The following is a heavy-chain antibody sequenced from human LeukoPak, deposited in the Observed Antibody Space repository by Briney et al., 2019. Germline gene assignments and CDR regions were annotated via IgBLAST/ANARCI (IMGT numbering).Heavy chain of an antibody. D-gene: IGHD4-17*01. CDR3: ARDPGTTVTTLFDY. CDR1: GYTFTSYA. Sequence: ASVKVSCKASGYTFTSYAMHWVRQAPGQRLEWMGWINAGNGNTKYSQKFQGRVTITRDTSASTAYMELSSLRSEDTAVYYCARDPGTTVTTLFDYWGQGILVTVSS. CDR2: INAGNGNT. V-gene: IGHV1-3*01. J-gene: IGHJ4*02.